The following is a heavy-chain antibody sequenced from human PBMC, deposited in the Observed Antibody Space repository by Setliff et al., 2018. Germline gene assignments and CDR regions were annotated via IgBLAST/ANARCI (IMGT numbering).Heavy chain of an antibody. CDR1: GFTFSSYA. CDR3: ARSLPFASVAGTGCDY. CDR2: ISGSGVST. J-gene: IGHJ4*02. V-gene: IGHV3-23*01. D-gene: IGHD6-19*01. Sequence: GGPLRLSCAASGFTFSSYAMSWVRQAPGKGLEWVSAISGSGVSTYYADSVKGRFTISRDNSKNSLYLQMNSLRAEDTAVYYCARSLPFASVAGTGCDYWGQGTLVTVSS.